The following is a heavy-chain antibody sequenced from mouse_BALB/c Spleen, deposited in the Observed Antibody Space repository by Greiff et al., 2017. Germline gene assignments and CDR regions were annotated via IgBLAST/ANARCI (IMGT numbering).Heavy chain of an antibody. D-gene: IGHD1-2*01. CDR1: GYTFSSYW. CDR3: ARSITTATDAMDY. CDR2: ILPGSGST. V-gene: IGHV1-9*01. J-gene: IGHJ4*01. Sequence: VQLQQSGAELMKPGASVKISCKATGYTFSSYWIEWVKQRPGHGLEWIGEILPGSGSTNYNEKFKGKATFTADTSSNTAYMQLSSLTSEDSAVYYCARSITTATDAMDYWGQGTSVTVSS.